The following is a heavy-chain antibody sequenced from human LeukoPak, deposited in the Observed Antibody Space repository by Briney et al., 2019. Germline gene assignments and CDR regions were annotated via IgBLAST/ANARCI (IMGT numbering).Heavy chain of an antibody. CDR2: FDPEDGET. CDR3: ARGYPLGYCSGGSCPFFDY. CDR1: GYTLTELS. J-gene: IGHJ4*02. D-gene: IGHD2-15*01. Sequence: ASVKVSCKVSGYTLTELSMHWVRQAPGKGLEWMGGFDPEDGETIYAQKLQGRVTMTEDTSTDTAYMEVSSLRSEDTAVYYCARGYPLGYCSGGSCPFFDYWGQGALVTVSS. V-gene: IGHV1-24*01.